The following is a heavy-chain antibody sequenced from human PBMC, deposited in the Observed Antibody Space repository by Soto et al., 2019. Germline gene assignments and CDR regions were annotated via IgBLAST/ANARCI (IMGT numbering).Heavy chain of an antibody. V-gene: IGHV3-23*01. D-gene: IGHD3-10*01. CDR2: ISGSGGST. Sequence: AGGSLRLSCAASGFTFSSYAMSWVHQPPGKGLGWVSTISGSGGSTYYADSVKGRFTISRDNSKNTLYLQMNSLRAEDTAVFYCAKDQGYFGSGALGMDVWGQGTTVTVSS. J-gene: IGHJ6*02. CDR3: AKDQGYFGSGALGMDV. CDR1: GFTFSSYA.